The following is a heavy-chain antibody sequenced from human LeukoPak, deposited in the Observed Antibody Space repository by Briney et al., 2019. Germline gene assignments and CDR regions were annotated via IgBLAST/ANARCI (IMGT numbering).Heavy chain of an antibody. V-gene: IGHV3-53*01. J-gene: IGHJ4*02. Sequence: PGGSLRLSCAASGFIVSSNYMSWVRQAPGKGLQWVSVIYRGGGAYYADSVKGRFTISRDNSKNTLYLQMNSLRAEDTAVYYCARGGLSGDGFYFDDWGQGTLVTVSS. CDR2: IYRGGGA. CDR3: ARGGLSGDGFYFDD. D-gene: IGHD3-10*01. CDR1: GFIVSSNY.